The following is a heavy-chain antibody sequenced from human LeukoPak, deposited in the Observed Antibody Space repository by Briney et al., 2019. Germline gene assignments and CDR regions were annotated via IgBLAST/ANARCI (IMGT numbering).Heavy chain of an antibody. CDR2: IYHSGST. CDR1: GGSISSGGYS. J-gene: IGHJ3*02. Sequence: PSETLSLTCTVSGGSISSGGYSWSWIRQPPGKGLEWIGYIYHSGSTYYNPSLKSRVTISVDRSKNQFSLKLSSVTAADTAVYYCARTSIAARRANAFDIWGQGTMVTVSS. V-gene: IGHV4-30-2*01. D-gene: IGHD6-6*01. CDR3: ARTSIAARRANAFDI.